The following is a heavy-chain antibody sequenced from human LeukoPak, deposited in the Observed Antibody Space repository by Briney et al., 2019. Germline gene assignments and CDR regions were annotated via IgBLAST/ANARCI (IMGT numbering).Heavy chain of an antibody. CDR1: GFTVSSNY. J-gene: IGHJ5*02. V-gene: IGHV3-53*01. CDR3: ARDPGLAAATNWFGP. CDR2: IYSGGST. D-gene: IGHD6-13*01. Sequence: PGGSLRLSCAASGFTVSSNYMSWVRQAPGKGLEWVSVIYSGGSTYYADSVKGRFTISRDNSKNTLYLQMNSLRAEDTAVYYCARDPGLAAATNWFGPWGQGTLVTVSS.